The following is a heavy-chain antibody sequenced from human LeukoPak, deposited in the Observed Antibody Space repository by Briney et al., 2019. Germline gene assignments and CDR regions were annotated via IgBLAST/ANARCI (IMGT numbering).Heavy chain of an antibody. Sequence: PGGSLRLSCAASGFTFSSYAMHWVRQAPGKGLEWVAVISYDGSNKYYADSVKGRFTISRDNSKNTLYLQMNSLRAEDTAVYYCARSYYYGSGSYYNEPDFDYWGQGTLVTVSS. CDR3: ARSYYYGSGSYYNEPDFDY. CDR1: GFTFSSYA. V-gene: IGHV3-30-3*01. J-gene: IGHJ4*02. CDR2: ISYDGSNK. D-gene: IGHD3-10*01.